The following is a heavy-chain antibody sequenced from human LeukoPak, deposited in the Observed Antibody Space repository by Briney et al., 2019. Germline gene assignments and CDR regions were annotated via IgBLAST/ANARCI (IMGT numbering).Heavy chain of an antibody. CDR2: ISGSAATT. Sequence: GGSLRPSCAASGFTFSNYDMHWVRQATGKGLEWVSAISGSAATTFYADSVKGRFTISRDNSKNTLYLQMNSLRAEDTAVYYCAKRGPGSPQSGKYYFDYWGQGTLVTVSS. CDR3: AKRGPGSPQSGKYYFDY. CDR1: GFTFSNYD. V-gene: IGHV3-23*01. J-gene: IGHJ4*02. D-gene: IGHD3-10*01.